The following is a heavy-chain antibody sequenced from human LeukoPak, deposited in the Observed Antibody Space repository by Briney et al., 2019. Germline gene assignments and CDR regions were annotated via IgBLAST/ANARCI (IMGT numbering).Heavy chain of an antibody. CDR3: ARGLPGRLYYFDY. V-gene: IGHV4-59*01. J-gene: IGHJ4*02. CDR2: IYYSGST. CDR1: GGSISSYY. Sequence: PSETLSLTCTVSGGSISSYYWSWIRQPPGKGLEWIGHIYYSGSTNYNPSLKSRVTISVDTSKNQFSLKLSSVSAADTAVYYCARGLPGRLYYFDYWGQGTLVTVSS. D-gene: IGHD4/OR15-4a*01.